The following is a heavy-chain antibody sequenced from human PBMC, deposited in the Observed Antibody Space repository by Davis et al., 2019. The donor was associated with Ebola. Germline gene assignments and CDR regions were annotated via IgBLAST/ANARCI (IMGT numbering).Heavy chain of an antibody. V-gene: IGHV1-69*08. CDR1: GGTFSNYT. Sequence: AASVKVSCKASGGTFSNYTFHWVRQAPGQGLEWMGRVIPILGTADYAQRFQGRVTITADTSTHTAYMALSRLRSDDTAMYYCTRGKWFDPWGQGTLVSVTS. J-gene: IGHJ5*02. CDR3: TRGKWFDP. CDR2: VIPILGTA.